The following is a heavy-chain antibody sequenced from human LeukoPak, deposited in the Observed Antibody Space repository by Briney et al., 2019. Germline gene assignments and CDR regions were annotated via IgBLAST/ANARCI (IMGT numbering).Heavy chain of an antibody. CDR2: ISSSSSYI. Sequence: PGGSLRLSCADSGFTFSSYSMKWVRQAPRRGLAGVSSISSSSSYIYYADSVKGRFTISRDNAKNSLYLQMNSLRAEDTAVYYCARPTDSRGYYGFDYWGQGTLVTVSS. D-gene: IGHD3-22*01. CDR3: ARPTDSRGYYGFDY. CDR1: GFTFSSYS. V-gene: IGHV3-21*01. J-gene: IGHJ4*02.